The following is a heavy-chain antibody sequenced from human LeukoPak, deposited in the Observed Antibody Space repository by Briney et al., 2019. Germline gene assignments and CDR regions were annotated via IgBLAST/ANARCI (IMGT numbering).Heavy chain of an antibody. CDR2: ITTDGSNK. CDR3: ARGKGVYCGGDCSALDY. V-gene: IGHV3-64*01. CDR1: GFTFSTYA. D-gene: IGHD2-21*02. J-gene: IGHJ4*02. Sequence: PGGSLRLSCEASGFTFSTYAMHWVRQAPGQGLEYVSAITTDGSNKYYASSVKGRFTISRDNSQNTLYLQMGSLRAEDMAVYYCARGKGVYCGGDCSALDYWGQGTLVTVSS.